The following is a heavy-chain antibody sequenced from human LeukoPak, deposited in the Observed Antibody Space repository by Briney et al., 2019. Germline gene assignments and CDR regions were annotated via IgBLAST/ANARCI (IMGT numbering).Heavy chain of an antibody. D-gene: IGHD3-22*01. CDR2: IYASGST. CDR1: GGSISGYY. Sequence: SETLSLTCTVSGGSISGYYWSWIRPPAGKRLEWIGRIYASGSTSYNPSLKSRVTISVDKSKNQFSLTLSSVTAADTALYYCARVSDYYDTSGYYYAFDYWGQGTLVTVSS. J-gene: IGHJ4*02. V-gene: IGHV4-4*07. CDR3: ARVSDYYDTSGYYYAFDY.